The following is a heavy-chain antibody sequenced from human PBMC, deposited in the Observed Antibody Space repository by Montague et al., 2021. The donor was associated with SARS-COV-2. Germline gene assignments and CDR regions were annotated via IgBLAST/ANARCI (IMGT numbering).Heavy chain of an antibody. CDR1: GGSISSSSYY. CDR2: IYYSGST. V-gene: IGHV4-39*06. J-gene: IGHJ6*02. D-gene: IGHD6-13*01. Sequence: SETLSLTCTVSGGSISSSSYYWGRIRQPPGKGLEWIGSIYYSGSTYYNPSLKSRVTISVDTSKNQFPLKLSSVTAADTAVYYCARVGRQQLVRLSGMDVWGQGTTVTVSS. CDR3: ARVGRQQLVRLSGMDV.